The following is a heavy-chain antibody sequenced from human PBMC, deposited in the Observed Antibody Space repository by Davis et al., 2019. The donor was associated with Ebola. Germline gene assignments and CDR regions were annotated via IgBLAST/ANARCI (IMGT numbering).Heavy chain of an antibody. V-gene: IGHV4-59*08. Sequence: SETLSLTCTVSGGSISSYYWSWIRQPPGKGLEWIGYIYYSGSTNYNPSLKSRVTTSVDTSKNQFSLKLSSVTAADTAVYYCARHEPYYYYYGMDVWGQGTTVTVSS. CDR1: GGSISSYY. J-gene: IGHJ6*02. CDR2: IYYSGST. CDR3: ARHEPYYYYYGMDV.